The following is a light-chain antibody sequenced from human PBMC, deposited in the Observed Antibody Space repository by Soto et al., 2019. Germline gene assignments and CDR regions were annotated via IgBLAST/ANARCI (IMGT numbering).Light chain of an antibody. CDR3: QQYGTLPLT. V-gene: IGKV3-20*01. Sequence: EFVLTQSPGTLSLSPGERATLSCRASQTVSSKLAWYQHKPGQAPRLLIYDTSTRAPGIPDRFSGSGFGTDFTLTISRLEPEDSAVYYCQQYGTLPLTFGGGTKVDIK. CDR1: QTVSSK. CDR2: DTS. J-gene: IGKJ4*01.